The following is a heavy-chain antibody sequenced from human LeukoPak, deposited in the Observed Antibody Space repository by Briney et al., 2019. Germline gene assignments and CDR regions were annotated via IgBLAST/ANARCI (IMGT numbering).Heavy chain of an antibody. D-gene: IGHD1-14*01. CDR3: ARDSSSETTDY. J-gene: IGHJ4*02. CDR1: GFTVSSNY. CDR2: IYSGGNT. Sequence: GGSLRLSCAASGFTVSSNYMTWVRQAPGKGLEWVSVIYSGGNTYYADSVKGRFTISRDSSRDTLYLQMNTLRAEDTAVYYCARDSSSETTDYWGQGTLVTVSS. V-gene: IGHV3-53*01.